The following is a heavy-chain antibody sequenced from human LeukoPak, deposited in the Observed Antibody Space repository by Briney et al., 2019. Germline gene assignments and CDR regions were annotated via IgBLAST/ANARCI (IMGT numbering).Heavy chain of an antibody. CDR3: ARTYAWSGSGHSLDY. Sequence: SVKVSCKGSGGTFSIYGISWVRQAPGRGLEWMGRIIPILGQTNYAQNFQGRVTITADISTSTAYMEMSSLRSEDAAVYYCARTYAWSGSGHSLDYWGQGTPVTVSS. CDR2: IIPILGQT. CDR1: GGTFSIYG. J-gene: IGHJ4*02. D-gene: IGHD3-3*01. V-gene: IGHV1-69*04.